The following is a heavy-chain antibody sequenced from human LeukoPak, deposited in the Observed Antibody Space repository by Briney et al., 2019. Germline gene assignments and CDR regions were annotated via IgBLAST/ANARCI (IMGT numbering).Heavy chain of an antibody. J-gene: IGHJ4*02. CDR2: INSDGSST. Sequence: GGSLRLSCVASGFTFSSYWTHWVRQVPGKGLVWVSRINSDGSSTNYADSVKGRFTISRDNAKNTLYLQMNSLRAEDTAVYYCARYFGGLDYWGQGTLVTVSS. CDR3: ARYFGGLDY. V-gene: IGHV3-74*01. CDR1: GFTFSSYW. D-gene: IGHD4-23*01.